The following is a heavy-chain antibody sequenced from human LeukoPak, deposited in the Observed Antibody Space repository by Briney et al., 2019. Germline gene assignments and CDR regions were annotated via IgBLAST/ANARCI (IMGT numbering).Heavy chain of an antibody. CDR2: IYTSGST. V-gene: IGHV4-4*07. J-gene: IGHJ5*01. CDR3: ARENTMVRTNWFDP. D-gene: IGHD3-10*01. Sequence: SETLSLTCTVSGGSISSYYWSWIRQPAGKGLEWIGRIYTSGSTNYNPSLKSRVTMSVDTSKNQFSLKLSSVTAADTAVYYCARENTMVRTNWFDPWGQGTLVTVSS. CDR1: GGSISSYY.